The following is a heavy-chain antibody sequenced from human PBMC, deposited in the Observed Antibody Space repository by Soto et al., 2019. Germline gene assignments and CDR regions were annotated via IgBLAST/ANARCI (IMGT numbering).Heavy chain of an antibody. CDR3: AKGFKRDFCSSTSCYTPNYYMDV. CDR1: GFTFSSYA. J-gene: IGHJ6*03. Sequence: PGGSLRLSCAASGFTFSSYAMSWVRQAPGKGLEWVSAISGSGGSTYYADSVKGRFTISRDNSKNTLYLQMNSLRAEDKAVYYCAKGFKRDFCSSTSCYTPNYYMDVWGKGTTVTVSS. CDR2: ISGSGGST. V-gene: IGHV3-23*01. D-gene: IGHD2-2*02.